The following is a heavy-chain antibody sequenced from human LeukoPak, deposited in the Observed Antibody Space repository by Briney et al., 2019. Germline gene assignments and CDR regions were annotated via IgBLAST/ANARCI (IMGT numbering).Heavy chain of an antibody. CDR1: GGTFSSYA. CDR2: IIPIFGTA. CDR3: LGIAVAGTGIIYYMDV. Sequence: SVKVSCKASGGTFSSYAISWVRQAPGQGLEWMGGIIPIFGTANYAQKFQGRVTVTADESTSTAYMELSSLRSEDTAVYYCLGIAVAGTGIIYYMDVWGKGTTVTVSS. D-gene: IGHD6-19*01. J-gene: IGHJ6*03. V-gene: IGHV1-69*13.